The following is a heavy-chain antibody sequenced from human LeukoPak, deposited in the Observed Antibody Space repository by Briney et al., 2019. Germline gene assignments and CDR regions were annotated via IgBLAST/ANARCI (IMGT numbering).Heavy chain of an antibody. CDR1: GGSFSGYY. J-gene: IGHJ4*02. CDR2: INHSGST. CDR3: AREKARNYYDSSGYPGDLDY. Sequence: SETLSLTCAVYGGSFSGYYWSWTRQPPGKGLEWIGEINHSGSTNYNPSLKSRVTISVDTSKNQFSLKLSSVTAADTAVYYCAREKARNYYDSSGYPGDLDYWGQGTLVTVSS. D-gene: IGHD3-22*01. V-gene: IGHV4-34*01.